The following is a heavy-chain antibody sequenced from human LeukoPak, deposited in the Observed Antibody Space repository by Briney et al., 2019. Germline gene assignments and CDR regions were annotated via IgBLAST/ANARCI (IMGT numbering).Heavy chain of an antibody. Sequence: VGSLRLSCAASGFAFSDCYMDSVRQAPGKGLEWVGGTRNKANSYTTEYAASVKGRFTISRDDSKNSLYLQMNGLKTEDTAVYYCARDGDGYNLGAFDIWGQGTMVTVSS. J-gene: IGHJ3*02. CDR2: TRNKANSYTT. CDR3: ARDGDGYNLGAFDI. CDR1: GFAFSDCY. V-gene: IGHV3-72*01. D-gene: IGHD5-24*01.